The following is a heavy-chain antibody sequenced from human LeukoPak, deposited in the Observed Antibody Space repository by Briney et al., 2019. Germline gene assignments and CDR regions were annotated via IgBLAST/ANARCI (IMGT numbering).Heavy chain of an antibody. CDR3: AKAGKEITMVRGGWFDP. V-gene: IGHV3-23*01. J-gene: IGHJ5*02. D-gene: IGHD3-10*01. CDR2: ISGSGGST. Sequence: GGSLSLSCAASGFTFDDYGMRWVRQVRGKGLEWVSAISGSGGSTYYADSVKGRFTISRDNSKNTLYLQMNSLRAEDTAVYYCAKAGKEITMVRGGWFDPWGQGTLVTVSS. CDR1: GFTFDDYG.